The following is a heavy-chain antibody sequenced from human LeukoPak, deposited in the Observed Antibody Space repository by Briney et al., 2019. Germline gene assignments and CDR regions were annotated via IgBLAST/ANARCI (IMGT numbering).Heavy chain of an antibody. J-gene: IGHJ4*02. CDR3: ARDLGPSRGFDY. D-gene: IGHD3-10*01. CDR1: GASLSPYY. V-gene: IGHV4-59*01. Sequence: SETLSLTCTVSGASLSPYYWSWIRQPPGKGLEWIGYVFYTGSTTYNPSLKSRLTISVDTSKSQFSLKLNSVTAADTAVYYCARDLGPSRGFDYWGRGTLVTVSS. CDR2: VFYTGST.